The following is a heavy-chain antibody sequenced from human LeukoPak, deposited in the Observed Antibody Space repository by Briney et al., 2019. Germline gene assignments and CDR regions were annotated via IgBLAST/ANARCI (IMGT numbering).Heavy chain of an antibody. J-gene: IGHJ4*02. V-gene: IGHV3-48*01. CDR3: AKRNSSWEDY. CDR1: GFTFSSYS. CDR2: ISSSSSTI. Sequence: GGSLRLSCAASGFTFSSYSMNWVRQAPGKGLEWVSYISSSSSTIYYADSVKGRFTISRDNSKNTLYLQMNSLRAEDTAVYYCAKRNSSWEDYWGQGTLVTVSS. D-gene: IGHD6-13*01.